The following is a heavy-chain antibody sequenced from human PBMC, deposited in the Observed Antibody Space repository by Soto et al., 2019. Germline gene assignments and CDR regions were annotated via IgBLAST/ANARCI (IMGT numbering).Heavy chain of an antibody. CDR2: FDPEDGET. V-gene: IGHV1-24*01. J-gene: IGHJ5*02. Sequence: WAAVKVSCKVSGYTLTELSMHWVRHAPGKGXEWMGGFDPEDGETIYAQKFQGRVTMTEDTSTDTAYMELSSLRSEDTAVYYCASHYDFWSGYYSTSSHNWFDPWGQGTLVTVSS. CDR3: ASHYDFWSGYYSTSSHNWFDP. CDR1: GYTLTELS. D-gene: IGHD3-3*01.